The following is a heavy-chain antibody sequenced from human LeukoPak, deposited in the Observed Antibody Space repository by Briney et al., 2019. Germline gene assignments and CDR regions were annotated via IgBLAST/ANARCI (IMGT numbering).Heavy chain of an antibody. CDR2: IYTRGST. D-gene: IGHD7-27*01. CDR3: ARHPTGDAFDI. J-gene: IGHJ3*02. CDR1: GGSINNYY. Sequence: SETLSLTCTVSGGSINNYYWSWIRQPAGKGLEWIGRIYTRGSTNYNPSLKSRVTISLDTSKNQFSLKLSSVTAADTAVYYCARHPTGDAFDIWGQGTLVTVSS. V-gene: IGHV4-4*07.